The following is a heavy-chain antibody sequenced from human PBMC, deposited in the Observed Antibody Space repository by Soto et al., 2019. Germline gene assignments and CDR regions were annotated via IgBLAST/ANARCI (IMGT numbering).Heavy chain of an antibody. D-gene: IGHD2-2*01. CDR2: INAGNGNT. J-gene: IGHJ6*04. V-gene: IGHV1-3*01. Sequence: ASVKVSCKASGYTFTSYAMHWVRQAPGQRLEWMGWINAGNGNTKYSQKFQGRVTITRDTSASTAYMELSSLRSEDTAVYYCAREGDIVGEPAAIVYYYSGLAVWGKGTRFTFP. CDR1: GYTFTSYA. CDR3: AREGDIVGEPAAIVYYYSGLAV.